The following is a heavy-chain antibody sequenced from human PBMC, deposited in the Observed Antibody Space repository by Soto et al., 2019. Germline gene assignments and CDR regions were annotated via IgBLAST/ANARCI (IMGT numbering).Heavy chain of an antibody. CDR2: ISWNSGSI. CDR1: GFTFDDYA. Sequence: HPGGSLRLSCAASGFTFDDYAMHWVRQAPGKGLEWVSGISWNSGSIGYADSVKGRFTISRDNAKNSLYLQMNSLRAEDTALYYCAKDLLGYCSSTSCYAGSDYYYYMDVWGKGTTVTVSS. J-gene: IGHJ6*03. D-gene: IGHD2-2*01. CDR3: AKDLLGYCSSTSCYAGSDYYYYMDV. V-gene: IGHV3-9*01.